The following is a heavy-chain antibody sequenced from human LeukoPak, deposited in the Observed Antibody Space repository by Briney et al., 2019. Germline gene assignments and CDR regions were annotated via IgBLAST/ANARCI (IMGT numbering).Heavy chain of an antibody. Sequence: PGGSLRLSCAASGFTFSTYSMNWVRQAPGKGLEWVSCITSSSTYIYYADSMKGRFTVSRDNAKNSLFLQMDSLRAEDTAVYYCARAHDYDRWFFDLWGRGTLVTVSS. CDR2: ITSSSTYI. CDR1: GFTFSTYS. D-gene: IGHD3-16*01. CDR3: ARAHDYDRWFFDL. V-gene: IGHV3-21*01. J-gene: IGHJ2*01.